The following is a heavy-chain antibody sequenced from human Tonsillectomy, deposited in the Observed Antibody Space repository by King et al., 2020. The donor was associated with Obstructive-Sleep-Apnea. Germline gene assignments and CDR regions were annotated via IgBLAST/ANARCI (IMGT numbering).Heavy chain of an antibody. CDR2: ISGSGGST. J-gene: IGHJ4*02. Sequence: VQLVESGGGLVQPGGSLRLSCAASVFTFSSYAMSWVRQAPGKGLEWVSAISGSGGSTYYADSVKGRFTISRDNSKNTLYLQMNSLRAEDTAVYYCAKDSDVVVVAASPFDYWGQGTLVTVSS. D-gene: IGHD2-15*01. CDR1: VFTFSSYA. V-gene: IGHV3-23*04. CDR3: AKDSDVVVVAASPFDY.